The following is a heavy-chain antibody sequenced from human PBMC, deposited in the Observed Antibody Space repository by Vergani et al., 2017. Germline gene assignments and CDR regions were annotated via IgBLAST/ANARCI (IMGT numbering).Heavy chain of an antibody. Sequence: EVQLLESGGGLVQSGGSLRLSCAASGSTFSSYAMSWVRQAPGKGLEWVSAISGGGVSTFYADSVRGRFAISRDNSKNTVYLQLNSLRAEDTAVYYCAKGRGYGGNSGNWYFDLWGRGTLVTVSS. CDR2: ISGGGVST. CDR3: AKGRGYGGNSGNWYFDL. D-gene: IGHD4-23*01. CDR1: GSTFSSYA. V-gene: IGHV3-23*01. J-gene: IGHJ2*01.